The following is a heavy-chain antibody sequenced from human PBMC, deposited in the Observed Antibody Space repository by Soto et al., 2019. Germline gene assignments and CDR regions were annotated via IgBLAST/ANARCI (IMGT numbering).Heavy chain of an antibody. D-gene: IGHD3-10*01. CDR2: MNPNSGNT. CDR3: AAWRQFGQRDDDFDI. J-gene: IGHJ3*02. CDR1: GYTFTSYD. Sequence: QVQLVQSGAEVKKPGASVKVSCKASGYTFTSYDINWVRQASGQGLEWMGWMNPNSGNTGYAQKFQGRVTMNRNTSISTGDMELSSLRSEDTAVYYCAAWRQFGQRDDDFDIWGQGTMVTVSS. V-gene: IGHV1-8*01.